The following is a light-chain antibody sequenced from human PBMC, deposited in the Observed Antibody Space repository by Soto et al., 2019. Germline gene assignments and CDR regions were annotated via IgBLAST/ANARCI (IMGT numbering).Light chain of an antibody. V-gene: IGKV3-11*01. CDR2: DAS. CDR3: QQCGDWPPYT. J-gene: IGKJ2*01. Sequence: EIVLTQSPATLSLSPGERATLSCRASQSVSRYLAWYQQKPGQAPRLLIYDASTRATGIQARFSGSGSGTDGSLLNSCLETEDFPDEYWQQCGDWPPYTFGQGTKLEIK. CDR1: QSVSRY.